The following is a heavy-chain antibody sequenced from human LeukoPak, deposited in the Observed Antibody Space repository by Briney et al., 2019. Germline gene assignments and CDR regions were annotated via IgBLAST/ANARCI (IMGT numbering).Heavy chain of an antibody. CDR2: IKQDGSET. CDR1: GFIFSNYW. Sequence: PGGSLRLSCATSGFIFSNYWMSWVRQAPGKGLEWVANIKQDGSETYYVDSVKGRFTISRDDAKNSLYLQMNSLRAEDTAVYYCARDPRMGMDAFDIWGQGTMVTVSS. J-gene: IGHJ3*02. CDR3: ARDPRMGMDAFDI. V-gene: IGHV3-7*01. D-gene: IGHD3-16*01.